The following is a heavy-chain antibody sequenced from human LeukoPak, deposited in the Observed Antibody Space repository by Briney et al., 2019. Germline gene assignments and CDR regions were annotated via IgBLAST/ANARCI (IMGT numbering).Heavy chain of an antibody. V-gene: IGHV1-18*01. Sequence: GASVKVSCKASGYTFTSYGISWVRQAPGQGLEWMGWISAYNGNTNYAQKLQGRVTMTTDTSTSTAYMELRSLRSDDTAVYYCARDLAGPPLAHVVIRRYPREFDYWGQGTLVTVSS. CDR1: GYTFTSYG. D-gene: IGHD3-22*01. CDR2: ISAYNGNT. CDR3: ARDLAGPPLAHVVIRRYPREFDY. J-gene: IGHJ4*02.